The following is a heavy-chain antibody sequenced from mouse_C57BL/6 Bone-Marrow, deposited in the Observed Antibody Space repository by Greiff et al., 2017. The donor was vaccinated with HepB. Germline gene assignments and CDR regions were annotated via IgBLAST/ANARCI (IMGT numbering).Heavy chain of an antibody. Sequence: VMLVESGAELMKPGASVKLSCKATGYTFTGYWIEWVKQRPGHGLEWIGEILPGSGSTNYNEKFKGKATFTADTSSNTAYMQLSSLTTEDSAIYYCARYPLYYGSSYFFDYWGQGTTLTVSS. CDR3: ARYPLYYGSSYFFDY. CDR2: ILPGSGST. CDR1: GYTFTGYW. D-gene: IGHD1-1*01. J-gene: IGHJ2*01. V-gene: IGHV1-9*01.